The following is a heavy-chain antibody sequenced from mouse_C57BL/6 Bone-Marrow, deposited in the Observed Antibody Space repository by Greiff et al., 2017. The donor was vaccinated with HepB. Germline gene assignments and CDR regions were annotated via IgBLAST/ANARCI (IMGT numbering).Heavy chain of an antibody. CDR2: ISSGGSYT. J-gene: IGHJ4*01. D-gene: IGHD1-1*01. V-gene: IGHV5-6*01. CDR1: GFTFSSYG. Sequence: EVQLVESGGDLVKPGGSLKLSCAASGFTFSSYGMSWVRQTPDKRLEWVATISSGGSYTYYPDSVKGRFTISRDNAKNTLYLQMSSLKSEDTAMYYCARQVVARAMDYWGQGTSVTVSS. CDR3: ARQVVARAMDY.